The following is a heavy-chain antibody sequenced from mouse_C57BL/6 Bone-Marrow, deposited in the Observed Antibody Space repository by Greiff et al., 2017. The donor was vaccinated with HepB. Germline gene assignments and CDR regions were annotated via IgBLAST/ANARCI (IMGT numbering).Heavy chain of an antibody. V-gene: IGHV7-1*01. Sequence: EVQLVESGGGLVQSGRSLRLSCATSGFTFSDFYMEWVRQAPGKGLEWIAASGNKANDYTTEYSASVKGRFIVSSDTAQSILYLQMNALRAEDTAIYYCARAPVGYFDVWGTGTTVTVSS. CDR2: SGNKANDYTT. CDR3: ARAPVGYFDV. J-gene: IGHJ1*03. CDR1: GFTFSDFY. D-gene: IGHD1-1*01.